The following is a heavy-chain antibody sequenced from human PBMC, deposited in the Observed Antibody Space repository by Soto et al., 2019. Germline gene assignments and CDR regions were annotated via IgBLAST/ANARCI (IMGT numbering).Heavy chain of an antibody. D-gene: IGHD6-19*01. CDR1: GFTFSLYA. J-gene: IGHJ4*02. Sequence: PGGSLRLSCAASGFTFSLYAMNWVRQAPGKGLEWVSSISGSSRVSSMSGGSTYIYYADSVKGRFTISRDNAEKSLYLEMNSLRAEDTAVYYCARDPGAVFFDYWGQGTLVTVSS. CDR2: VSSMSGGSTYI. V-gene: IGHV3-21*05. CDR3: ARDPGAVFFDY.